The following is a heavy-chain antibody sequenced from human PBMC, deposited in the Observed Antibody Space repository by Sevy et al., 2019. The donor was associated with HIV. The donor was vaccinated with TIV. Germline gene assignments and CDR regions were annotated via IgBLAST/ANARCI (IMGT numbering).Heavy chain of an antibody. CDR2: INSDGMSK. D-gene: IGHD3-10*01. J-gene: IGHJ4*02. CDR3: AKGHRGVTDY. CDR1: GFSFSSSW. V-gene: IGHV3-74*01. Sequence: GGSLRLSCTASGFSFSSSWMHWVRQPPGKGPVWVSHINSDGMSKRYADSVKGRFTVSRDNGKNTMYLQMNSLRVDDTAVYYCAKGHRGVTDYWGQGTLVTVSS.